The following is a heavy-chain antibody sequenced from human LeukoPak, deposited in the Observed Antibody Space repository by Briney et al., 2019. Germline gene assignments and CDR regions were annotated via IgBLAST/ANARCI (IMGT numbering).Heavy chain of an antibody. CDR1: GFTFSSYS. D-gene: IGHD2-15*01. V-gene: IGHV3-48*04. Sequence: GGSLRLSCAASGFTFSSYSLNWVRQAPGKGLEWVSFISSSSITIYYADSVKGRFTISRDNAEKSLYLQMNSLRAEDTAVYYCASDRGGSYSAIDYWGQGTMVTVSS. CDR3: ASDRGGSYSAIDY. J-gene: IGHJ4*02. CDR2: ISSSSITI.